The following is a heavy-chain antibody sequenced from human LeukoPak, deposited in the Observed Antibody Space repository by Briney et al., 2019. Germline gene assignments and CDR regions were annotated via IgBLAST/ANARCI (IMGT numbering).Heavy chain of an antibody. Sequence: GGSLRLSCAASGFSFSNAWMSWVRQAPGKGLEWVGRIKSKTDGGTRDYAAPVKGRFTISRDDSKYTLYLQMNSLKTEDTAVYYCTTRTRTIWFGELLYNDYWGQGTLVTVSS. J-gene: IGHJ4*02. CDR3: TTRTRTIWFGELLYNDY. CDR2: IKSKTDGGTR. V-gene: IGHV3-15*01. D-gene: IGHD3-10*01. CDR1: GFSFSNAW.